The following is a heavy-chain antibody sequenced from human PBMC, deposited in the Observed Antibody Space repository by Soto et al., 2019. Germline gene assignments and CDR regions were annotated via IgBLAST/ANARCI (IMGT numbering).Heavy chain of an antibody. D-gene: IGHD2-21*01. CDR3: ARGYIFPSPY. CDR1: YGSSIGGGDY. CDR2: IYYSGTT. Sequence: VAYGSSIGGGDYRTWIRQHPGKGLEWIGHIYYSGTTYYNPSLKSRITISIDTSKNQFSLKLSSVTAADSAVYYGARGYIFPSPYWRHRTLVIVSS. V-gene: IGHV4-31*02. J-gene: IGHJ4*01.